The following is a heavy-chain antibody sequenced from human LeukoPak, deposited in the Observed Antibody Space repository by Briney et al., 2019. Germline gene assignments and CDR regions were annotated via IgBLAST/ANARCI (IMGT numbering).Heavy chain of an antibody. D-gene: IGHD3-22*01. J-gene: IGHJ3*02. CDR1: GFTFSSYE. CDR3: AAPYYDSSGYYFDAFDI. V-gene: IGHV3-48*03. Sequence: GGSLRPSCAASGFTFSSYEMNWVRQAPGKGLEWVSYISSSGSTIYYADSVKGRFTISRDNAKNSLYLQMNSLRAEDTAVYYCAAPYYDSSGYYFDAFDIWGQGTMVTVSS. CDR2: ISSSGSTI.